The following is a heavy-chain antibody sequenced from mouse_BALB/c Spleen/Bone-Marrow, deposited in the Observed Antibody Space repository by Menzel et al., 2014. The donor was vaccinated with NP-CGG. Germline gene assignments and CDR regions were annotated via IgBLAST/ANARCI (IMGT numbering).Heavy chain of an antibody. CDR3: TSPQLGRDY. D-gene: IGHD4-1*02. V-gene: IGHV1S81*02. J-gene: IGHJ2*01. CDR1: GYTFTSYW. Sequence: QVQLKHSGAGLVKPGASVKLSCKASGYTFTSYWMYWVKQRPGQGLEWIGEINPSNGRTDYNEKFKTKATLTVDSSSSTAYMQLSSLTSEDSAVYYCTSPQLGRDYWGQGTTLTVSS. CDR2: INPSNGRT.